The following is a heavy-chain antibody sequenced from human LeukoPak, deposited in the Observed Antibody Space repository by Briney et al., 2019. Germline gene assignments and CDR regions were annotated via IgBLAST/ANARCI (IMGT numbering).Heavy chain of an antibody. Sequence: QPGRSLRLSCAASGFTFSSYGMHWVRQAPGKGLEWVAVISYDGSNKYYADSVKGRFTISRDNSKNTLYLQMNSLRAEDTAIYSCARPRLEYCSGGSCFDAFDIWGQGTMVTVSS. V-gene: IGHV3-30*03. D-gene: IGHD2-15*01. CDR3: ARPRLEYCSGGSCFDAFDI. CDR2: ISYDGSNK. CDR1: GFTFSSYG. J-gene: IGHJ3*02.